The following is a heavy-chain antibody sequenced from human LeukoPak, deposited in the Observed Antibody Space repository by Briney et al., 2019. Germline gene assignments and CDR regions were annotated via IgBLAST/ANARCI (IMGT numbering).Heavy chain of an antibody. CDR2: VDPEDGET. J-gene: IGHJ3*02. V-gene: IGHV1-69-2*01. CDR1: GYTLTDYY. CDR3: ATDLYDSSGYYPFAFDI. Sequence: ASVKISCKVSGYTLTDYYMHWVPQAPGKGLEWMGLVDPEDGETIYAEKFQGRVTITADTSTDTAYMELSSLRSEDTAVYYCATDLYDSSGYYPFAFDIWGQGTMVTVSS. D-gene: IGHD3-22*01.